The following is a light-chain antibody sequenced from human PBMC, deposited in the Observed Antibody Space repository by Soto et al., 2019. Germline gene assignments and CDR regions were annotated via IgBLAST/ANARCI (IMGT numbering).Light chain of an antibody. CDR1: SSDVGGYNY. Sequence: QSVLTQPASVSGSPGQSITISCTGTSSDVGGYNYVSWYQQHPGKAPKLMIYDVSNRPSGVSNRFSGSKSGNTASLTISGLQAEDGADYYCTSYTSSSTYVFGTGTKLTV. CDR3: TSYTSSSTYV. V-gene: IGLV2-14*01. J-gene: IGLJ1*01. CDR2: DVS.